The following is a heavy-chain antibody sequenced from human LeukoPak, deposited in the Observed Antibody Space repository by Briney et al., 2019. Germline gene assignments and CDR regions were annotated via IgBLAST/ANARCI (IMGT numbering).Heavy chain of an antibody. D-gene: IGHD2-15*01. V-gene: IGHV3-21*01. CDR1: GFTFSSYS. Sequence: PGGSLRLSCAASGFTFSSYSMNWVRQAPGKGLEWVSSISSSSSYIYYADSVKGRFTISRDNSKNTLYLQMGSLRTEDMAVYYCARGSYCSGGSCYSAYWGQGTLVTVSS. CDR3: ARGSYCSGGSCYSAY. CDR2: ISSSSSYI. J-gene: IGHJ4*02.